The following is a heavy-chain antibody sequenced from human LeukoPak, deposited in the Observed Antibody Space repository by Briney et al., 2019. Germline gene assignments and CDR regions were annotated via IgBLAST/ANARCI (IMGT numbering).Heavy chain of an antibody. CDR1: GFTFTGFF. V-gene: IGHV3-7*01. CDR3: ARSRWPEDL. D-gene: IGHD4-23*01. Sequence: GGSLRLSCAASGFTFTGFFMSWLRQAPGKGLEWVANINRDGTETYYVGSVKGRFTISIDNAKNPVYLQMNSLRTEDTAIYYCARSRWPEDLWGRGTLVTVSS. CDR2: INRDGTET. J-gene: IGHJ5*02.